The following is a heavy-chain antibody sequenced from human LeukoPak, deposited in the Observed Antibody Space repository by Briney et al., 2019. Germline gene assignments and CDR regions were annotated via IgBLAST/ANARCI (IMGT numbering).Heavy chain of an antibody. Sequence: SETLSLTCTVSGGSISSYYWSWIRQPPGKGLEWIGYIYYSGSTNYNPSLKSRVTISVDTSKNQFSLKLSSVTAADTAVYYCARRFAFGSSFDYWGQGTLVTVSS. CDR1: GGSISSYY. CDR3: ARRFAFGSSFDY. CDR2: IYYSGST. J-gene: IGHJ4*02. V-gene: IGHV4-59*08. D-gene: IGHD3-16*01.